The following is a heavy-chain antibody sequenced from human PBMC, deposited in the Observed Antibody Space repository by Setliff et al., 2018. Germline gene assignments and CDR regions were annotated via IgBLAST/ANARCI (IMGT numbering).Heavy chain of an antibody. J-gene: IGHJ3*02. CDR1: GYTFTGYY. CDR2: INPNSGGT. CDR3: ASGGGSSSWYDAFAI. Sequence: ASVKVSCKASGYTFTGYYMHWVRQAPGQGLEWMGWINPNSGGTNYAQKFQGRVTMTRDTSISTAYMELSRLRSDDTAVYYCASGGGSSSWYDAFAIWGQGTMVTVSS. D-gene: IGHD6-13*01. V-gene: IGHV1-2*02.